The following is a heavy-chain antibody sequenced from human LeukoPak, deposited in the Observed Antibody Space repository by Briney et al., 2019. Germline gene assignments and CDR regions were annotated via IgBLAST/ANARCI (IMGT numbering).Heavy chain of an antibody. CDR3: AELGITMIGGV. J-gene: IGHJ6*04. V-gene: IGHV3-48*03. CDR2: ISSSGSTI. D-gene: IGHD3-10*02. CDR1: GFTFSSYE. Sequence: GGSLRLSCAASGFTFSSYEMNSVRQAPGKGLGWVSYISSSGSTIYYADSVKGRFTISRDNAKNSLYLQMKSLRAADTAVYYCAELGITMIGGVWGKGTTVTISS.